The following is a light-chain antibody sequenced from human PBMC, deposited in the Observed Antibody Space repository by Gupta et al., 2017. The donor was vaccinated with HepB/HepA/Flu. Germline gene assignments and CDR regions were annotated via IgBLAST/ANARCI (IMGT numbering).Light chain of an antibody. J-gene: IGKJ1*01. CDR2: KAS. V-gene: IGKV1-5*03. CDR1: QSISSW. CDR3: QQYNSYSWT. Sequence: DIEMTQSPSTRSPPVGDRVTITCRASQSISSWLVWYQQKPGKAPKLLIYKASSLDSGVPSRFSGRGSGTEFTLTISSRQPDDFATYYCQQYNSYSWTFGQGTKVEIK.